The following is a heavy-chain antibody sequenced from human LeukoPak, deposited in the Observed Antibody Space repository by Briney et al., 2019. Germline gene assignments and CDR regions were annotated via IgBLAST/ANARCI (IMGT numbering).Heavy chain of an antibody. J-gene: IGHJ3*02. CDR2: ISSSSSYI. CDR1: GFTFSNAW. CDR3: STGGAPAGYAYHI. D-gene: IGHD6-13*01. Sequence: GGSLRLSCAASGFTFSNAWMNWVRQAPGKGLEWVSSISSSSSYIYYADSVKGRFTISRENAKNSLYLQMDSLSAGDTAVYYCSTGGAPAGYAYHIWGQGTRVTVSS. V-gene: IGHV3-21*01.